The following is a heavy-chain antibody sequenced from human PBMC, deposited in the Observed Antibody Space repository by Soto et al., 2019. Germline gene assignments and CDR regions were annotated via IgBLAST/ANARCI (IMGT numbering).Heavy chain of an antibody. CDR3: ARRQDGYFDY. CDR1: GGSISSYY. V-gene: IGHV4-59*01. J-gene: IGHJ4*02. Sequence: QVQLQESGPGLVKPSETLSLTCTVSGGSISSYYWSWIRQPPGKGLEWIGYIYYSGSTNYNPSLKSRVTISVAPSKNQFTLKRSSVTAADTAVYYCARRQDGYFDYWGQGTLVTVSS. CDR2: IYYSGST. D-gene: IGHD2-15*01.